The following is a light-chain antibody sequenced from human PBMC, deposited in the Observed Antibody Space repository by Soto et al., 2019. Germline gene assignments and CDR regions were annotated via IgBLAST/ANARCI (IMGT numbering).Light chain of an antibody. CDR1: QNIGNF. Sequence: DIQMTQSPSSLSASVGDRVTVTCRASQNIGNFLNWYRQKVGKAPELLIYAASSLQSGVPSRFSGSGSGTAFTLTISSLEAEDFATYYCQQFFSSVTFGQGTRLEIK. CDR2: AAS. J-gene: IGKJ5*01. V-gene: IGKV1-39*01. CDR3: QQFFSSVT.